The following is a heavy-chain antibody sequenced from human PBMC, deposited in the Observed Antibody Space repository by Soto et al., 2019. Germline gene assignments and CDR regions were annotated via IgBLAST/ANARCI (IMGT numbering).Heavy chain of an antibody. D-gene: IGHD2-2*01. CDR1: GGSFSSYY. Sequence: NPSETLSLTCTVSGGSFSSYYCNWVRKSAGKGLEWIGRIYPSGSTAYNPSLKSRLTMSVDTSKNQFSLRLTSMTAADTAVYYCATGCSQVVPGAMDTWGQGTLVTVSS. CDR2: IYPSGST. CDR3: ATGCSQVVPGAMDT. J-gene: IGHJ5*02. V-gene: IGHV4-4*07.